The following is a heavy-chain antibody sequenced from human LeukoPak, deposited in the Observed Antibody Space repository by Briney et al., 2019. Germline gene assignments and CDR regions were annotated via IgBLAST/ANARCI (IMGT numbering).Heavy chain of an antibody. J-gene: IGHJ4*02. D-gene: IGHD5-18*01. V-gene: IGHV4-59*08. CDR3: ARQTAKNVDTARFDS. Sequence: SETLSLTCAISGDSINNYYWSWIRQPPGKGLEWIGYIYYSGTTNYSPSLNSRVNISLDTAKNQFSLRLSSVTAADTAVYYCARQTAKNVDTARFDSWGQGTLVTVSS. CDR1: GDSINNYY. CDR2: IYYSGTT.